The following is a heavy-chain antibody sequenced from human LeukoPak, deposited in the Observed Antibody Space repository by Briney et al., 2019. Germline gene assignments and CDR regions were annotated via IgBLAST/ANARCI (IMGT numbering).Heavy chain of an antibody. CDR3: ARQLRDIYYYGSGSINWFDP. CDR1: GGSIDXXXXX. D-gene: IGHD3-10*01. V-gene: IGHV4-39*01. CDR2: XXXXXGT. J-gene: IGHJ5*02. Sequence: PSETLSLTCTVSGGSIDXXXXXXXXXRXXXXKXXXXXXXXXXXXGTGYNPSLKSRVTISVDTSKNQFSPKLSSVTAADTAVYYCARQLRDIYYYGSGSINWFDPWGQGTLVTVSS.